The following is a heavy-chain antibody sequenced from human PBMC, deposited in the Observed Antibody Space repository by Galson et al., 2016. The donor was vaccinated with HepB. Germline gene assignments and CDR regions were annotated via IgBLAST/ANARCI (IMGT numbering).Heavy chain of an antibody. D-gene: IGHD6-6*01. CDR1: GFTFSTHG. V-gene: IGHV1-18*01. Sequence: SVKVSCKASGFTFSTHGISWVRQAPGQGLEWMGWISAFNGNTNYAQKLQGRVTMTTDTSTSTAYMELTSLRSDDTAVYYCAKGWYSSSTSWFDSWGRGTLVTVSS. CDR2: ISAFNGNT. CDR3: AKGWYSSSTSWFDS. J-gene: IGHJ5*01.